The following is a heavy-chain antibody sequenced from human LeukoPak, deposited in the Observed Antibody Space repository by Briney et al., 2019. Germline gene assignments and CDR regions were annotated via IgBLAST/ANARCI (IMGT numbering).Heavy chain of an antibody. V-gene: IGHV4-30-4*08. J-gene: IGHJ4*02. Sequence: PSQTLSLTCTVSGGSISSGGYYWSWIRQHPGKGLEWIGYIYYSGSTYYNPSLKSRLTMSVDTSKSQFSLELSSVTAADTAIYYCARNLYSSGWHPFDYWGQGTLVTVSS. CDR1: GGSISSGGYY. D-gene: IGHD6-19*01. CDR2: IYYSGST. CDR3: ARNLYSSGWHPFDY.